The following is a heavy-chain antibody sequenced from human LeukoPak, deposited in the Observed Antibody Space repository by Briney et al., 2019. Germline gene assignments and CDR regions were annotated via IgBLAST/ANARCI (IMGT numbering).Heavy chain of an antibody. V-gene: IGHV3-33*01. CDR1: GFAFSSFG. Sequence: GGSLRLSCAASGFAFSSFGMHWVRQAPGKGLEGVAVIWYDGTNKYYADSVKGRFTISRDNSKNTLYLQMNSLRAEDTAVYYCARGRGLTLSYHYFDYWGQGALVTVSS. CDR3: ARGRGLTLSYHYFDY. D-gene: IGHD3-10*01. J-gene: IGHJ4*02. CDR2: IWYDGTNK.